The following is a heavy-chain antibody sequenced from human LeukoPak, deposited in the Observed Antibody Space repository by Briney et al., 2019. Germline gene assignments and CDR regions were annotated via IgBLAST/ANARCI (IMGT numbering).Heavy chain of an antibody. D-gene: IGHD3-22*01. Sequence: PGGSLRLSCAASGFTFSSYAMSWVRQAPGKGLEGVSTISGSSATTYNSDSVKGRFTISRDNSKKMLYLQMNSLRAEDTAVYYCAKATVAFYDTSGYLDYWGQGTLVTVSS. CDR2: ISGSSATT. J-gene: IGHJ4*02. CDR3: AKATVAFYDTSGYLDY. CDR1: GFTFSSYA. V-gene: IGHV3-23*01.